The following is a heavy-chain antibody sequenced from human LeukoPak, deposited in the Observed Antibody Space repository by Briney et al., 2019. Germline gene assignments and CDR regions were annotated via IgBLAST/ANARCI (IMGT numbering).Heavy chain of an antibody. D-gene: IGHD3-3*01. V-gene: IGHV1-2*02. J-gene: IGHJ5*02. CDR3: ARDEKGYDFWSGYYNWFDP. Sequence: ASVKVSCKASGYTFTGYYMHWVRQAPGQGLEWMGWINPNSGGTNYAQKFQGRVTMTRDTSISTAYMELSRLRSDDTAVYYRARDEKGYDFWSGYYNWFDPWGQGTLVTVSS. CDR1: GYTFTGYY. CDR2: INPNSGGT.